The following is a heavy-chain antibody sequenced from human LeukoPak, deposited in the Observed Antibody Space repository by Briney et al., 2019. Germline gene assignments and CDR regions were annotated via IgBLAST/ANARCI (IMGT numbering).Heavy chain of an antibody. Sequence: GGSLRLSCAASGFTFSGFSLNWVRQAPGKGLEWISNIRPSGSDMYYAASVKGRFTISRDSATNSLYLHMDNLKVDDSAVYFCVRDFNWAFDSWGQGTLVTVSS. CDR3: VRDFNWAFDS. CDR2: IRPSGSDM. CDR1: GFTFSGFS. D-gene: IGHD7-27*01. V-gene: IGHV3-48*01. J-gene: IGHJ4*02.